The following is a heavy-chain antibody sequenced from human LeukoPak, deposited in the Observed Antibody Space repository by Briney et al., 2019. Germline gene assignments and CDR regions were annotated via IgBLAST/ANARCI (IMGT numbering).Heavy chain of an antibody. CDR1: GFTFSSYG. Sequence: PGGSLRLSCAASGFTFSSYGMHWVRQAPGKGLEWVAFIRYDGSNKYYADSVKGRFTISRDNSKNTLYLQMNSLRAEDTAVYYCAKGYSGSYYGAFDIWGQGTMVTVSS. D-gene: IGHD1-26*01. V-gene: IGHV3-30*02. CDR2: IRYDGSNK. J-gene: IGHJ3*02. CDR3: AKGYSGSYYGAFDI.